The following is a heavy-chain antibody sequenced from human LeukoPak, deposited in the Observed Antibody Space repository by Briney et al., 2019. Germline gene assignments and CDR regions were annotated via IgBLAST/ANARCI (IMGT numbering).Heavy chain of an antibody. J-gene: IGHJ4*02. CDR2: INWNGGST. D-gene: IGHD4-17*01. CDR1: GFTFDDYG. V-gene: IGHV3-20*04. CDR3: ARRDGDNDRGFDY. Sequence: PGGSLRLSCAASGFTFDDYGMTWVRQAPGKGLEWVSGINWNGGSTGYADSVKGRFTISRDNSKNTLYLQMNSLRAEDTAVYYCARRDGDNDRGFDYWGQGTLVTVSS.